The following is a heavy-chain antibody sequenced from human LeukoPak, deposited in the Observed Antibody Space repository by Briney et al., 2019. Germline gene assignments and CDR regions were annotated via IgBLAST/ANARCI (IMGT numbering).Heavy chain of an antibody. CDR2: INPNSGGT. D-gene: IGHD2-2*01. CDR1: GYTFTGYY. J-gene: IGHJ5*02. V-gene: IGHV1-2*02. CDR3: ARGYCSSTSCSLENWFDP. Sequence: GASVKVSCKASGYTFTGYYMHWVRQAPGQGLEWMGWINPNSGGTNYAQKFQGRVTMTGDTSISTAYMELSRLRSDDTAVYYCARGYCSSTSCSLENWFDPWGQGTLVTVSS.